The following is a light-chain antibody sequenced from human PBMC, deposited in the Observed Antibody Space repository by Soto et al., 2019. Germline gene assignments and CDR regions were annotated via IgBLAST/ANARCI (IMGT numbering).Light chain of an antibody. CDR2: AAS. Sequence: DIQLTQSPSSLSASVGDRVTITCRASQGISSYLAWYQQKPGKAPNLLIYAASTLQSGVPSRFSGSGSGTDFTLTISSLQPEDCATYYCQQLITYPFTFGPGTKVDIK. CDR1: QGISSY. CDR3: QQLITYPFT. J-gene: IGKJ3*01. V-gene: IGKV1-9*01.